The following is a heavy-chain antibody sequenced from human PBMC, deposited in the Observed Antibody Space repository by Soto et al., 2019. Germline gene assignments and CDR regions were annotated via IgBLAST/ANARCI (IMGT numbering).Heavy chain of an antibody. J-gene: IGHJ4*02. CDR3: ARESRYCSGGSCYFLPGIDY. D-gene: IGHD2-15*01. CDR2: IIPIFGTA. Sequence: SVKVSCKASGGTFSSYAISWVRQAPGQGLEWMGGIIPIFGTANYAQKFQGRVTITADESTSTAYMELSGLRSEDTAVYYCARESRYCSGGSCYFLPGIDYWGQGTLVTVSS. CDR1: GGTFSSYA. V-gene: IGHV1-69*13.